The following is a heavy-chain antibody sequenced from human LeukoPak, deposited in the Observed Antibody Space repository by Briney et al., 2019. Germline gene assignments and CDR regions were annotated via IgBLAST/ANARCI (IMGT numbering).Heavy chain of an antibody. Sequence: ASVKVSCKASGYTFTGYYMHWVRQAPGQGLEWMGWINLNSGGTNYAQKFQGRVTMTTDTSISTAYMELSRLRSDDTAVYYCARASVTVTTGYYFDYWGQGTLVTVSS. CDR3: ARASVTVTTGYYFDY. J-gene: IGHJ4*02. V-gene: IGHV1-2*02. D-gene: IGHD4-17*01. CDR1: GYTFTGYY. CDR2: INLNSGGT.